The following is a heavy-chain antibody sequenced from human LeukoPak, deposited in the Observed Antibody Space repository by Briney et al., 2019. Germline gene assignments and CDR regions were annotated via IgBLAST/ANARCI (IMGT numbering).Heavy chain of an antibody. Sequence: GASVKVSCKASGGTFSSYAISWVRQAPGQGLEWMGRNIPILGIANYAQKFQGRVTIIADKSTSTAYMELSSLRSEDTAVYYCARGTSTAVTTLASWGQGTLVTVSS. CDR1: GGTFSSYA. CDR2: NIPILGIA. J-gene: IGHJ4*02. D-gene: IGHD4-11*01. V-gene: IGHV1-69*04. CDR3: ARGTSTAVTTLAS.